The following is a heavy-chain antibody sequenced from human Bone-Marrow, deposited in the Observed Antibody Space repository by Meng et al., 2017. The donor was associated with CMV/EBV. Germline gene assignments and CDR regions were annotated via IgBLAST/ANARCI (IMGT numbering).Heavy chain of an antibody. V-gene: IGHV3-21*01. CDR1: GFTFSSYS. Sequence: GESLKISCAASGFTFSSYSMNWVRQAPGKGLEWVSSISSSSSYIYYADSVKGRFTISRDNAKNSLYLQMNSLRAEDTAVYYCARGETYDFWSGYPVYFDYWGQGTRVTVSS. J-gene: IGHJ4*02. D-gene: IGHD3-3*01. CDR2: ISSSSSYI. CDR3: ARGETYDFWSGYPVYFDY.